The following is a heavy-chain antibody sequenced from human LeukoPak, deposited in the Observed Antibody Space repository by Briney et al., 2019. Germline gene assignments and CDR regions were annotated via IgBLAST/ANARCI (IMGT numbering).Heavy chain of an antibody. CDR3: ARDSPLGNWDY. V-gene: IGHV1-18*01. J-gene: IGHJ4*02. D-gene: IGHD1-14*01. CDR1: GYTXTSYG. Sequence: ASVKVSCKASGYTXTSYGITWVRQAPGQGLEWMGWISTNNGNTYYAQKLQGRVTMTTDTSTSTVYMELRSLRSDDTAVYYCARDSPLGNWDYWGQGTLVTVSS. CDR2: ISTNNGNT.